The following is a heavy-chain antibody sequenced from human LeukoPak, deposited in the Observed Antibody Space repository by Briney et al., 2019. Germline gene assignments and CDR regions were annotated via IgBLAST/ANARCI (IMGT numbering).Heavy chain of an antibody. Sequence: GGSLRLSCAASGFTFSSYAMSWVRQAPGKGLEWVSTISGSGSSTYYADSVKGRFTISRDNSKNTLYLQMNSLRTEDTAVYYCARERTSGWDAFDFWGQGTLVTVSS. D-gene: IGHD6-19*01. CDR3: ARERTSGWDAFDF. J-gene: IGHJ4*02. V-gene: IGHV3-23*01. CDR2: ISGSGSST. CDR1: GFTFSSYA.